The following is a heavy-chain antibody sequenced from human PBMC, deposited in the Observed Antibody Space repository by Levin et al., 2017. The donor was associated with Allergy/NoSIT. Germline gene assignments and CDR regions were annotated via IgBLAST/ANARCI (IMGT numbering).Heavy chain of an antibody. D-gene: IGHD3-22*01. CDR1: RYIFSDYF. CDR3: ARDLYNDDSVFGY. V-gene: IGHV1-2*02. J-gene: IGHJ4*02. CDR2: INPHSGDT. Sequence: ASVKVSCKASRYIFSDYFIHWVRQAPGQGLEWMGWINPHSGDTKYAQEFQGRVTMTRDTSISTAYMELTRLTSDDTAVYYYARDLYNDDSVFGYWGQGTLVKVFS.